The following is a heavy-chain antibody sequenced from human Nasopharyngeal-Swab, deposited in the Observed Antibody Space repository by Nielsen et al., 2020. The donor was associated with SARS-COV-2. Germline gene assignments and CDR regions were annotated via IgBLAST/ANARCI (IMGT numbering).Heavy chain of an antibody. V-gene: IGHV3-48*03. Sequence: WSRQPPGKGLEWVSYISSRGSTRYYADSVKGRFTISRDNAKNSLYLQMNSLRAEDTAVYYSARDYCSSTSCYDYWGQGTLVTVSS. D-gene: IGHD2-2*01. CDR2: ISSRGSTR. CDR3: ARDYCSSTSCYDY. J-gene: IGHJ4*02.